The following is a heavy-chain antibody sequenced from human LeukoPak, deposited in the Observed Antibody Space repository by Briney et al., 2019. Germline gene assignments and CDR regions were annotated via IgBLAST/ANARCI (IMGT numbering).Heavy chain of an antibody. D-gene: IGHD2-2*02. CDR3: AGDIVVVPAAIGGGFDP. V-gene: IGHV3-21*01. CDR2: ISSSSSYI. J-gene: IGHJ5*02. Sequence: GGSLRLSCAASGFTFSSYSMNWVCQAPGKGLEWVSSISSSSSYIYYADSVKGRFTISRDNAKNSLHLQMNSLRAEDTAVYYCAGDIVVVPAAIGGGFDPWGQGTLVTVSS. CDR1: GFTFSSYS.